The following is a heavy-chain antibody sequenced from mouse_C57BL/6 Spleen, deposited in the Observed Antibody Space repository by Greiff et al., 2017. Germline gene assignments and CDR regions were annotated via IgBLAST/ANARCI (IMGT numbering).Heavy chain of an antibody. Sequence: QVQLQQSGAELAKPGASVKLSCKASGYTFTSYWMHWVKQRPGQGLEWIGYINPSSGYTKYNQKFKDKATLTADKSSSTAYMQLSSLTYEDSAVYYCAKTFITTVVAHWYFDVWGTGTTVTVSS. D-gene: IGHD1-1*01. CDR3: AKTFITTVVAHWYFDV. V-gene: IGHV1-7*01. CDR2: INPSSGYT. J-gene: IGHJ1*03. CDR1: GYTFTSYW.